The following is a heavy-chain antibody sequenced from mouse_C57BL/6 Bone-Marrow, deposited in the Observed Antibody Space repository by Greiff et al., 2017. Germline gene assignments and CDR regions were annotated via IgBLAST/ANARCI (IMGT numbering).Heavy chain of an antibody. CDR1: GYTFTSYW. Sequence: QVQLQQPGAELVKPGASVKLSCKASGYTFTSYWMHWVKQRPGQGLEWIGMIHPNSGSTNYNKKFKSKATLTVDKSSSTAYMQLSSLTSEDSAVYYCARFPSNFFDYWGQGTTLTVSS. V-gene: IGHV1-64*01. CDR3: ARFPSNFFDY. J-gene: IGHJ2*01. CDR2: IHPNSGST.